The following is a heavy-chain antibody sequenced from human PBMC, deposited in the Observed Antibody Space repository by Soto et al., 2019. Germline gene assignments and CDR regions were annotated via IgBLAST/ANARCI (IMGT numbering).Heavy chain of an antibody. J-gene: IGHJ6*04. D-gene: IGHD1-26*01. CDR1: GGTFSSYA. CDR3: ARDRVGGSYWYYYYYYGMDV. V-gene: IGHV1-69*13. CDR2: IIPIFGTA. Sequence: SVKVSCKASGGTFSSYAISWVRQAPGQGLEWMGGIIPIFGTANYAQKFQGRVTITADESTSTAYMELSSLRSEDTAVYYCARDRVGGSYWYYYYYYGMDVWGKGTTVTVSS.